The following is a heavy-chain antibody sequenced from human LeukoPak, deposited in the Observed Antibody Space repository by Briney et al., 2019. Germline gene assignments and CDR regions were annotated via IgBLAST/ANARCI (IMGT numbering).Heavy chain of an antibody. CDR1: GGSISSGGYY. CDR3: ARVYYDSSGSDY. J-gene: IGHJ4*02. Sequence: SETLSLTCTVSGGSISSGGYYWSWIRQPPGKGLEWIGYIYHSGSTYYNPSLKSRVTISVDRSKNQFSLKLSSVTAADTAVYYCARVYYDSSGSDYWGQGTLVTVSS. V-gene: IGHV4-30-2*01. D-gene: IGHD3-22*01. CDR2: IYHSGST.